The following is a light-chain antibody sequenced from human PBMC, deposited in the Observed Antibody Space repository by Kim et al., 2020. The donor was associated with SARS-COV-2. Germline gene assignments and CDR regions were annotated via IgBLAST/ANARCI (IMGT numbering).Light chain of an antibody. J-gene: IGKJ1*01. V-gene: IGKV3-15*01. CDR3: QQYNNWPPT. CDR1: QSVSSD. CDR2: GAS. Sequence: VSPGERATLACSAGQSVSSDLAWYQQKPGPAPRLLIHGASTRATGIPARFSGSGSGTEFTLTISSLQSEDFAVYYCQQYNNWPPTFGQGTKVDIK.